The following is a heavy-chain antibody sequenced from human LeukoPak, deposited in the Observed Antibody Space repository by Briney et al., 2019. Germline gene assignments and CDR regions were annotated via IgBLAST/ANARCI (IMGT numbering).Heavy chain of an antibody. J-gene: IGHJ4*02. Sequence: LSLTCAVYGGSFSGYYWSWIRQPPGKGLEWVSYISSSGSTIYYADSVKGRFTISRDNAKNSLYLQMNSLRAEDTAVYYCARDKRVVRGAFDYWGQGTLVTVSS. V-gene: IGHV3-11*04. D-gene: IGHD3-10*01. CDR3: ARDKRVVRGAFDY. CDR1: GGSFSGYY. CDR2: ISSSGSTI.